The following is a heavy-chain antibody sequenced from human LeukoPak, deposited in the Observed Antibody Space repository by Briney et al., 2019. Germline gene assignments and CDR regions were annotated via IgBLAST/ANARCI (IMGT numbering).Heavy chain of an antibody. CDR1: GFTFSNYG. Sequence: GGSLRLSCAASGFTFSNYGLHWVRQAPGKGLEWVAIIWYDGSNKYYADSVKGRFTISRVNSKNTLYLQMNSLRAEDTAVYYCAKDSGYGDFTTYFDYWGQGTLVSVSS. J-gene: IGHJ4*02. V-gene: IGHV3-33*06. CDR3: AKDSGYGDFTTYFDY. CDR2: IWYDGSNK. D-gene: IGHD4-17*01.